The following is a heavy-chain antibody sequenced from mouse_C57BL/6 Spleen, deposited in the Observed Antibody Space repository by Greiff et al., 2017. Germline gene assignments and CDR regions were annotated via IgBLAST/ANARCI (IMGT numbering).Heavy chain of an antibody. J-gene: IGHJ3*01. D-gene: IGHD1-1*01. Sequence: VQLKESGPGMVKPSQSLSLTCTVTGYSITSGYDWHWIRHFPGNKLEWMGYISYSGSTNYNPSLKSRISITHDTSKNHFFLKLNSVTTEDTATYYCARSYYGSSYERAWFAYWGQGTLVTVSA. V-gene: IGHV3-1*01. CDR2: ISYSGST. CDR1: GYSITSGYD. CDR3: ARSYYGSSYERAWFAY.